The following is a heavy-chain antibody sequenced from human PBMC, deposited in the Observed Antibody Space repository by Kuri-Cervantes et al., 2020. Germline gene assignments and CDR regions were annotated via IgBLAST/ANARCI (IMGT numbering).Heavy chain of an antibody. D-gene: IGHD3-10*01. J-gene: IGHJ4*02. CDR3: ARFGESWTDY. CDR1: GGSVSSGSYY. CDR2: IYYSGST. V-gene: IGHV4-61*01. Sequence: ESLKISCTVSGGSVSSGSYYWSWIRQPPGKGLEWIGYIYYSGSTNYNPSLKSRVTISVDTSKNQFSLKLSSVTAADTAVYYCARFGESWTDYWGQGTLVTVSS.